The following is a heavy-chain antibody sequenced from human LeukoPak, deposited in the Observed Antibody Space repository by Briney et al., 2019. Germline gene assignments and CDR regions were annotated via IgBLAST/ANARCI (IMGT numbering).Heavy chain of an antibody. CDR2: IYYSGST. J-gene: IGHJ4*02. V-gene: IGHV4-31*03. CDR3: ARARSAAGNFDY. Sequence: PSETLSLTCTVSGGSISSGGYYWSWIRQHPGKGLEWIGYIYYSGSTYYNPSLKSRVIISADTSKNQYSLNLNSVTAADTAVYYCARARSAAGNFDYWGRGTLVTVSS. D-gene: IGHD6-19*01. CDR1: GGSISSGGYY.